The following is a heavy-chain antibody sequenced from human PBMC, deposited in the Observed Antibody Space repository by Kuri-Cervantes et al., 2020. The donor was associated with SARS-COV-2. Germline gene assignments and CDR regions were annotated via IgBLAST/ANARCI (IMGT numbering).Heavy chain of an antibody. Sequence: GGSLRLSCAASGFTFSSYAMSWVRQAPGKGLEWISYITSSSSTIYYADSVKGRFTISRDNAKNSLSLQMNSLRDEDTAVYYCARDPRGDLSIDYWGQGTLVTVSS. D-gene: IGHD3-16*02. CDR1: GFTFSSYA. J-gene: IGHJ4*02. CDR2: ITSSSSTI. V-gene: IGHV3-48*02. CDR3: ARDPRGDLSIDY.